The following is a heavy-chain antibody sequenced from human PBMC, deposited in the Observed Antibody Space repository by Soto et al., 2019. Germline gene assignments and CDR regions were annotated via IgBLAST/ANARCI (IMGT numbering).Heavy chain of an antibody. V-gene: IGHV3-11*05. CDR1: GFTFSDYY. CDR3: ARGMVAAADYFDF. D-gene: IGHD2-2*01. CDR2: ISSSTSHT. J-gene: IGHJ4*02. Sequence: QVQLVESGGGLVKPGGSLRLSCAVSGFTFSDYYMTLFGQAPGKGLEWVSYISSSTSHTNYADSVKGRFTISRDNAKNSLVLQMNSLRAEDTAVYYCARGMVAAADYFDFWGQGTLVTVSS.